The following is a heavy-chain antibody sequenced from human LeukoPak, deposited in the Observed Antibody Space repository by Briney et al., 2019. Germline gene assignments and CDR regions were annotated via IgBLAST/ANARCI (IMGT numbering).Heavy chain of an antibody. V-gene: IGHV1-18*01. CDR3: ARDQSPYYDILTGYGASAYYYMDV. D-gene: IGHD3-9*01. J-gene: IGHJ6*03. Sequence: GASVKVTCKASGYTFTSYGISWVRQAPGQGLEWMGRISAYNGNTNYAQKLQGRVTMTTDTSTSTAYMELRSLRSDDTAVYYCARDQSPYYDILTGYGASAYYYMDVWGKGTTVTVSS. CDR2: ISAYNGNT. CDR1: GYTFTSYG.